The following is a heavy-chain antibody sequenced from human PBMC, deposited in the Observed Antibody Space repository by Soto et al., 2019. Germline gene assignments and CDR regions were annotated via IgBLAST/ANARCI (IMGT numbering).Heavy chain of an antibody. V-gene: IGHV1-69*13. Sequence: SVKVSCKASGGTFSSYAISWVRQAPGQGLEWMGGIIPIFGTANYAQKFQGRVTITADESTSTAYMELSSLRSEDTAVYYCARFRNYGDYASQHFDYWGQGTLVTVSS. CDR3: ARFRNYGDYASQHFDY. CDR2: IIPIFGTA. CDR1: GGTFSSYA. D-gene: IGHD4-17*01. J-gene: IGHJ4*02.